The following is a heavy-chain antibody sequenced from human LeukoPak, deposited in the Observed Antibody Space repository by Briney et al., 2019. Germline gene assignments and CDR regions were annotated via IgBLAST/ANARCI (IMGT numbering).Heavy chain of an antibody. CDR1: GYTLTELS. V-gene: IGHV1-24*01. CDR2: FDPEDGET. Sequence: ASVKVSCKXSGYTLTELSMHWVRQAPGKGLEWMGGFDPEDGETIYAQKFQGRVTMTEDTSTDTAYMELSSLRSEDTAVYYCATVMPTLGYCSGGSCRQYYYMDVWGKGTTVTVSS. J-gene: IGHJ6*03. CDR3: ATVMPTLGYCSGGSCRQYYYMDV. D-gene: IGHD2-15*01.